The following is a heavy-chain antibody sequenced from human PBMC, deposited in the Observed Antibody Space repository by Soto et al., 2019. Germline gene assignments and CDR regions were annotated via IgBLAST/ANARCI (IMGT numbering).Heavy chain of an antibody. CDR3: AKDFLLLPYYYYGMDV. D-gene: IGHD1-26*01. J-gene: IGHJ6*02. CDR2: ISYDGSNK. CDR1: GFTFSSYG. V-gene: IGHV3-30*18. Sequence: GGSLRLSCAASGFTFSSYGMHWVRQAPGKGLEWVVVISYDGSNKYYADSVKGRFTISRDNSKNTLYLQMNSLRAEDTAVYYCAKDFLLLPYYYYGMDVWGQGTTVTVSS.